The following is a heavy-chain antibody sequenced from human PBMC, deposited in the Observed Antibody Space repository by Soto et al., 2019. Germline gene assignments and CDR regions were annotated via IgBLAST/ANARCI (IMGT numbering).Heavy chain of an antibody. CDR1: GGSISSGGYY. CDR3: AMMRVNSSSSVGSIKVEMAAWFDP. J-gene: IGHJ5*02. CDR2: IYYSGST. V-gene: IGHV4-31*03. D-gene: IGHD6-6*01. Sequence: TLSLNCTVSGGSISSGGYYWSWIRQQDGKGLEWIGYIYYSGSTYYNPSLKSRVTISVDRSKNQFSLKLSSVTAADTAVYYCAMMRVNSSSSVGSIKVEMAAWFDPWGQGTLVTVSS.